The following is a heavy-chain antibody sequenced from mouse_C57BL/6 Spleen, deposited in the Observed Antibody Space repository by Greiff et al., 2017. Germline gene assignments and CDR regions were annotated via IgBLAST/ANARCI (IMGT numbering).Heavy chain of an antibody. CDR1: GYTFTSYW. CDR2: IDPSDSYT. Sequence: QVQLQQPGAELVKPGASVKLSCKASGYTFTSYWMQWVKQRPGQGLEWIGEIDPSDSYTNYNQKFKGKATLTVDTSSSTAYMQLSSLTSEDSAVYYCARGEEVLITTVVARMDYWGQGTTLTVSS. V-gene: IGHV1-50*01. D-gene: IGHD1-1*01. CDR3: ARGEEVLITTVVARMDY. J-gene: IGHJ2*01.